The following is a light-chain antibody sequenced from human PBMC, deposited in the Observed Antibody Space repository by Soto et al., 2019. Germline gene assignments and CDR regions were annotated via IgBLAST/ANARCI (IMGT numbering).Light chain of an antibody. CDR1: SSDVGGYNY. CDR3: SSDAGSNKGV. V-gene: IGLV2-8*01. J-gene: IGLJ1*01. CDR2: EVS. Sequence: HSALTQPPSASGSPGQSVTISCTGTSSDVGGYNYVSWYQQHPGKAPKLMIYEVSKRPSGVPDRFSGSKSGNTASLTVSGLQAEDEADYYCSSDAGSNKGVFGTGTKLTVL.